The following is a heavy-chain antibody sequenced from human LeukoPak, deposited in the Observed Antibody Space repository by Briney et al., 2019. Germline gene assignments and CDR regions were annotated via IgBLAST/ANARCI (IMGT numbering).Heavy chain of an antibody. CDR1: GFTVSSNY. Sequence: SGGSLRLSCAASGFTVSSNYMSWVRQAPGKGLGWVSVIYSGGTPYYADSVRGRFTLSREHSKNTLSLQIESRRAEALAVYYGWRVLVSSGYERYFDYWGQGTLVTVSS. CDR3: WRVLVSSGYERYFDY. J-gene: IGHJ4*02. CDR2: IYSGGTP. D-gene: IGHD3-22*01. V-gene: IGHV3-53*01.